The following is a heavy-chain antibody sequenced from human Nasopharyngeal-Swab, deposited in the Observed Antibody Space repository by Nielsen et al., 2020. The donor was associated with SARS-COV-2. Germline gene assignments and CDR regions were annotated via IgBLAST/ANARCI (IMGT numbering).Heavy chain of an antibody. CDR3: ARDDYSSTSCYGRSNAFDI. J-gene: IGHJ3*02. CDR2: ISSSSSTI. Sequence: VRQAPGKGLEWVSYISSSSSTIYYADSVKGRFTISRDNAKNSLYLQMNSLRDEDTAVYYCARDDYSSTSCYGRSNAFDIWGQGTMVTVSS. D-gene: IGHD2-2*01. V-gene: IGHV3-48*02.